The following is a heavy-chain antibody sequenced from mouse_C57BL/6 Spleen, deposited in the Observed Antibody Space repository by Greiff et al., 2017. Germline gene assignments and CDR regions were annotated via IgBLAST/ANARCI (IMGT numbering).Heavy chain of an antibody. J-gene: IGHJ2*01. CDR2: IDPENGDT. V-gene: IGHV14-4*01. CDR1: GFNIKDDY. CDR3: TTLRDYDDY. D-gene: IGHD2-4*01. Sequence: EVQLQQSGAELVRPGASVKLSCTASGFNIKDDYMHWVKQRPEQGLEWIGWIDPENGDTEYASKFQGKATITADTSSNTAYLQRSSLTSADTAVYYCTTLRDYDDYWGQGTTLTVSS.